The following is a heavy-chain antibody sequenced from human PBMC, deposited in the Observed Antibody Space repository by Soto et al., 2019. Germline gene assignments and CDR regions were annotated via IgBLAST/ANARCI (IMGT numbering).Heavy chain of an antibody. J-gene: IGHJ4*02. V-gene: IGHV3-15*07. CDR2: IKSKNDGGTT. CDR3: TTDRDSSGWYLYFDY. Sequence: GGSLRLSCAASGFTFSNAWMNWVRQAPGKGLEWVGRIKSKNDGGTTDYAATVEGRFTISRDDSKNTLYLQMNSLKTEDTAVYYCTTDRDSSGWYLYFDYWGQGTLVTVSS. D-gene: IGHD6-19*01. CDR1: GFTFSNAW.